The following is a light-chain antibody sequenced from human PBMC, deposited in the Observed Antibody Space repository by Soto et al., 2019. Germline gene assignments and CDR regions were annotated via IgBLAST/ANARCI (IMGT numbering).Light chain of an antibody. CDR1: QNIYTGY. CDR2: GAT. CDR3: QQFSGSLT. J-gene: IGKJ3*01. V-gene: IGKV3-20*01. Sequence: EVVLTQSPGTLSLSPGESATLSCRASQNIYTGYLAWYQQKPGQAPSLLISGATDRATGIPDRFTGSRSGTDFTLTISRLEPEDFAVYYCQQFSGSLTFGPGTKVDFK.